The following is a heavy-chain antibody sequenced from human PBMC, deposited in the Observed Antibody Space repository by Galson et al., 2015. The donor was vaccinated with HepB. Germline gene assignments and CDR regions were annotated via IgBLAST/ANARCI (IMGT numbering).Heavy chain of an antibody. D-gene: IGHD3-3*01. CDR2: ISAYNGNR. V-gene: IGHV1-18*04. Sequence: SVKVSCKASGYTFTSCGISWVRQAPGQGLEWMGWISAYNGNRYYAQKLQGRVTMTTDTSTSTAYMELRSLRFDDTAVYYCARDAAITICGVVTIWANYYYAHMDVWGQETTVTVSS. CDR1: GYTFTSCG. J-gene: IGHJ6*02. CDR3: ARDAAITICGVVTIWANYYYAHMDV.